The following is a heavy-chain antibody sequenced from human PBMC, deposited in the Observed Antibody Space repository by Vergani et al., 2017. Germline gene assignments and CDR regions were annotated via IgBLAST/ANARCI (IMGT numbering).Heavy chain of an antibody. CDR2: ISYDGTQK. Sequence: QVHLVESGGGVVQPGRSLRLSCVVSGFTSSYYGMHWVRQAPGKGLDWVAVISYDGTQKYYADSVKGRFTISRDNSKSTLYLQMNSLRTEDTAVYYCATKSWGTPGWRIGYFREWGQGTLVTVSS. J-gene: IGHJ1*01. V-gene: IGHV3-30*03. D-gene: IGHD1-1*01. CDR3: ATKSWGTPGWRIGYFRE. CDR1: GFTSSYYG.